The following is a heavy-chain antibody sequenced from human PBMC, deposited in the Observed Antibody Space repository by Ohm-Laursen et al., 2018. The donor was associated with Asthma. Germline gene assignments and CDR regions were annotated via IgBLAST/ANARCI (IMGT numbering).Heavy chain of an antibody. CDR2: ISWNSGSI. CDR1: GFTFDDYA. Sequence: SSLRLSCAASGFTFDDYAMHWVRQAPGKGLEWVSGISWNSGSIGYADSVKGRFTISRDNAKNSLYLQMNSLRAEDTALYYCAKDYQDYGGNVYFQHWGQGTLVTVSS. V-gene: IGHV3-9*01. J-gene: IGHJ1*01. CDR3: AKDYQDYGGNVYFQH. D-gene: IGHD4-23*01.